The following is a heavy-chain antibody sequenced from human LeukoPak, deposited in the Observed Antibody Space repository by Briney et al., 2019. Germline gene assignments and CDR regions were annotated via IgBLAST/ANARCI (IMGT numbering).Heavy chain of an antibody. J-gene: IGHJ4*02. Sequence: GGSLRLSCAASGFTFSTYSMNWVRQAPGKGLEWVSYIISSSTTIYYADSVKGRFTISRDNSKNTLYLQMNSLRAEDTAVYYCAKEGSTADFDYWGQGTLVTVSS. CDR3: AKEGSTADFDY. V-gene: IGHV3-48*01. CDR1: GFTFSTYS. CDR2: IISSSTTI.